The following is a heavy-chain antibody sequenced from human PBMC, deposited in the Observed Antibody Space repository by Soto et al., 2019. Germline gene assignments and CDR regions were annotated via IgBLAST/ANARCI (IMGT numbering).Heavy chain of an antibody. CDR1: GFTFDNYA. D-gene: IGHD3-3*01. J-gene: IGHJ4*02. V-gene: IGHV3-9*01. CDR2: INWNSGDI. Sequence: EVQLVESGGGLVQPGRSLRLSCAASGFTFDNYAMHWVRQGPGKGLEWVSGINWNSGDIGYADSVRGRFTISRDNAENSPYLQMNSLRAEDTALYYCAKDMSGYPPYYFDYWGQGTLVTVSS. CDR3: AKDMSGYPPYYFDY.